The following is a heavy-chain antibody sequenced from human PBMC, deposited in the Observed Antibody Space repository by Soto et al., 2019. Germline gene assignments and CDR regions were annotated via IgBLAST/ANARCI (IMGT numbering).Heavy chain of an antibody. J-gene: IGHJ6*02. CDR3: ARQSEFSEYPDYYYGMDV. CDR2: IIPIFGTA. V-gene: IGHV1-69*13. Sequence: SVKVSCKASGGTFSSYAISWVRQAPGQGLEWMGGIIPIFGTANYAQKFQGRVTITADESTSTAYMELSSLRSEDTAVYYCARQSEFSEYPDYYYGMDVWGQGTTVTVS. CDR1: GGTFSSYA.